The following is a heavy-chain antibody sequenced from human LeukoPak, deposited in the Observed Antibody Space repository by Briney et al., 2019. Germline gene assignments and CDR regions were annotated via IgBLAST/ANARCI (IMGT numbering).Heavy chain of an antibody. CDR2: ISAYNGNT. V-gene: IGHV1-18*01. J-gene: IGHJ5*02. Sequence: ASVKVSCKASGYSFSDYGISWVRQAPGQGLEWMGWISAYNGNTDYAQNFQGRVTMTTDTSTSTAYMELRSLRSDDTALYYCARDPDYGSGSYHWFDPWGQGTLVTVSS. D-gene: IGHD3-10*01. CDR1: GYSFSDYG. CDR3: ARDPDYGSGSYHWFDP.